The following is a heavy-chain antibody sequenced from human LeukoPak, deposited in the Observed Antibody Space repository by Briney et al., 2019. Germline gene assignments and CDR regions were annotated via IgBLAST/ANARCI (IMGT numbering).Heavy chain of an antibody. CDR2: IISSSSYI. V-gene: IGHV3-21*01. CDR3: ARGFSYYCSGNNYDY. Sequence: GGSLRLSCAASGFTFSSYSMNWVRQAPGKGLEWVSSIISSSSYIYYADSVKGRFTISRDHAKNSLYLQMDSLRAEDTAVYYCARGFSYYCSGNNYDYWGQGTLVTVSS. CDR1: GFTFSSYS. D-gene: IGHD3-10*01. J-gene: IGHJ4*02.